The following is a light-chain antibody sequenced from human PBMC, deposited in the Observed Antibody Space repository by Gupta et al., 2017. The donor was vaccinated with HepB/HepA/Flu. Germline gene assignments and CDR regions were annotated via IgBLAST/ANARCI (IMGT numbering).Light chain of an antibody. Sequence: DIVMTQSPDSLAVSLGERATINCKSSQSVLYSSNNKNYLAWYQQKPGQPPKLLIYWAATRESGVPDRFSGSGSGTDFTLTSSSLQAEDVAVYYCKQYYSTPRTFGQGTKVEIK. CDR3: KQYYSTPRT. CDR2: WAA. CDR1: QSVLYSSNNKNY. V-gene: IGKV4-1*01. J-gene: IGKJ1*01.